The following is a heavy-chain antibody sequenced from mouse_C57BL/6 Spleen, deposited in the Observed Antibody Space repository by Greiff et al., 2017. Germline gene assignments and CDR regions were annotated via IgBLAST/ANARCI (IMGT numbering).Heavy chain of an antibody. CDR1: GFSFTGYY. CDR3: AKYHHGSRVHFDY. V-gene: IGHV1-42*01. D-gene: IGHD1-1*01. J-gene: IGHJ2*01. CDR2: INPSTGGT. Sequence: EVQLQQSGPELVKPGASVKISCKASGFSFTGYYMNWVKQSPEKSLEWIGEINPSTGGTTYNQKFKAKATLTVDKSSSTAYMQLKSLTSEDSAVYYCAKYHHGSRVHFDYWGQGTTLTVSS.